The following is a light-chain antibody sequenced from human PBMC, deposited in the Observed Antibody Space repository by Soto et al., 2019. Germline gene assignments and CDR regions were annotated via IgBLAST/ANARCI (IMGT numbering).Light chain of an antibody. Sequence: QSALTQPPSPSGSPGQSVTFSCTGTSSDVGGYNYVSCYQQHPGKAPKLMIYEVSKRPSGVPDRFSGSKSGNTASLTVSGLQAEDEADYYCSSYAGSNNFGVFGTGTKVTVL. CDR3: SSYAGSNNFGV. CDR2: EVS. CDR1: SSDVGGYNY. J-gene: IGLJ1*01. V-gene: IGLV2-8*01.